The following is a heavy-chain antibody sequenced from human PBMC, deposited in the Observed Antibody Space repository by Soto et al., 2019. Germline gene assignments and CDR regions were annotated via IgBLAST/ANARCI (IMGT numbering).Heavy chain of an antibody. D-gene: IGHD5-12*01. CDR3: AISGYDYYYYGMDV. J-gene: IGHJ6*02. Sequence: PSETLSLTCTVSGGSISSYYWSWIRQPPGKGPEWIGYIYYSGSTNYNPSLKSRVTISVDTSKNQFSLQLSSVTAADTAVYYCAISGYDYYYYGMDVWGQGTTVTVS. CDR2: IYYSGST. V-gene: IGHV4-59*01. CDR1: GGSISSYY.